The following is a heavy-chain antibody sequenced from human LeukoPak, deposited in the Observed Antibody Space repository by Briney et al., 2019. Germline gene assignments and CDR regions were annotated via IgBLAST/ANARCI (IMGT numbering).Heavy chain of an antibody. CDR3: ARLVAAAGQGQWWFDP. J-gene: IGHJ5*02. CDR1: GGSFSGYY. V-gene: IGHV4-34*01. CDR2: INHSGST. D-gene: IGHD6-13*01. Sequence: SETLSLTCAVYGGSFSGYYWSWIRQPPGKGLEWIGEINHSGSTNYNPSLKSRVTISVDTSKNQFSLKLSSVTAADTAVYYCARLVAAAGQGQWWFDPWGQGTLVTVSS.